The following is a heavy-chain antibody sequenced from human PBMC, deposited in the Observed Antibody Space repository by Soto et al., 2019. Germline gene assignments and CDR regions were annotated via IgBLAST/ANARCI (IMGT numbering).Heavy chain of an antibody. V-gene: IGHV4-30-2*01. CDR3: AGMPYTSGLRFDP. CDR2: IYQSGVT. D-gene: IGHD6-19*01. CDR1: GDSYSISTYS. J-gene: IGHJ5*02. Sequence: LSLTCNMSGDSYSISTYSWSWIRQPPGKALQWIGFIYQSGVTSYNPSLASRVSISLDRSNNQCSLKLKSVTAADTAVYFCAGMPYTSGLRFDPWGPGTPVTVSS.